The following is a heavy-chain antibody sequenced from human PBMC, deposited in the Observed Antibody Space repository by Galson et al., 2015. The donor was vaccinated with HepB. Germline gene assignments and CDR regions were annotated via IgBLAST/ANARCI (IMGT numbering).Heavy chain of an antibody. Sequence: LSLTCSVSGGSISSSGYYWGWIRQPPGKGLEWIVSIYYSGSPYYNPSLKSRVTISVDMSKNRFSLKLSSVTAADTAVYYCARDYNYYYMDVWGKGTTVTVSS. CDR3: ARDYNYYYMDV. CDR2: IYYSGSP. V-gene: IGHV4-39*02. CDR1: GGSISSSGYY. J-gene: IGHJ6*03.